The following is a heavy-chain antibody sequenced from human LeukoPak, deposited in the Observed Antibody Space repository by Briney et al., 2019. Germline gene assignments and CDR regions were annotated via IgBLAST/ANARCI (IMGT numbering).Heavy chain of an antibody. Sequence: SVKVSCKASGGTFSSYTINWVRQAPGQGLEWMGGIIPIFGTANYAQKFQGRVTITTDESTSTAYMELSSLRSEDTAVYYCARVFARSGEISGSYYYYWGQGTLVTVSS. CDR2: IIPIFGTA. CDR3: ARVFARSGEISGSYYYY. CDR1: GGTFSSYT. D-gene: IGHD1-26*01. V-gene: IGHV1-69*05. J-gene: IGHJ4*02.